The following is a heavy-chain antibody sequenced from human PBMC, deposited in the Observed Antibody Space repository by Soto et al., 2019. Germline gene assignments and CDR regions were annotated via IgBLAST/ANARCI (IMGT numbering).Heavy chain of an antibody. J-gene: IGHJ3*02. CDR3: ASVIVYFFWSGYYTEEAVVFAI. D-gene: IGHD3-3*01. CDR1: GYTFTSYD. V-gene: IGHV1-8*01. Sequence: ASVKVSCKASGYTFTSYDINWVRQATGQGLEWMGWMNPNSGNTGYAQKFQGRVTMTRNTSISTAYMELSSLRSEDTAVYYCASVIVYFFWSGYYTEEAVVFAIWGQGTMVTVSS. CDR2: MNPNSGNT.